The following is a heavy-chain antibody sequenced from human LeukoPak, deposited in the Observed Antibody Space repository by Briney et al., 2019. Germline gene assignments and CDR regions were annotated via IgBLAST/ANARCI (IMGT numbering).Heavy chain of an antibody. CDR1: GGSISSSSYY. V-gene: IGHV4-39*01. CDR2: IYYSGST. D-gene: IGHD2-2*01. J-gene: IGHJ4*02. Sequence: SETLSLTCTVSGGSISSSSYYWGWIRQPPGKGLEWIGSIYYSGSTYYNPSLKSRVTISVDTSKNQFSLKLSSVTAADTAVYYCARYSDIVVVPAATPLYFDYWGQGTLVTVSS. CDR3: ARYSDIVVVPAATPLYFDY.